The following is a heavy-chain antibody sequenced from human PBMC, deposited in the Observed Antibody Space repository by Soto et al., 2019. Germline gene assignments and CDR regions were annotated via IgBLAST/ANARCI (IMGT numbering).Heavy chain of an antibody. Sequence: VQLVESGGGVVQPGTSLTLSCEASGFTFTNYGLDWFRQAPGKGLEWVAVVWYDGLNKYYADSVKGRFIISRDNRKNTMLLQMIRLRVGNIIVYYCVRDNGYMGAPFYRDFWGKGSHVTVAS. J-gene: IGHJ4*02. CDR3: VRDNGYMGAPFYRDF. CDR2: VWYDGLNK. D-gene: IGHD1-26*01. V-gene: IGHV3-33*01. CDR1: GFTFTNYG.